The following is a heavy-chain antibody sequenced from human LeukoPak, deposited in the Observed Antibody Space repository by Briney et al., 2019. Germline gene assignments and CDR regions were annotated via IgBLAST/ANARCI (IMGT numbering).Heavy chain of an antibody. J-gene: IGHJ4*02. CDR3: ASDPRPSGGGPLDY. CDR1: GITFSNHE. Sequence: GGSLRLSCTVSGITFSNHEMTWVRQAPGKGLEWVSHISSSGSDIYYADSVKGQFTISRDNAKGSLYLQMNSLTSDDTALYYCASDPRPSGGGPLDYWGQGTLVTVSS. V-gene: IGHV3-48*03. D-gene: IGHD2-15*01. CDR2: ISSSGSDI.